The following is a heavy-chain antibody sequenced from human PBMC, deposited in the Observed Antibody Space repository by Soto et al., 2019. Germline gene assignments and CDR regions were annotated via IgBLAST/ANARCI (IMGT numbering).Heavy chain of an antibody. Sequence: QVQLQESGPGLMKSSESLSLTCTVSGGSVSSDTHYWSWIRQPPGKRLEWIGFIYSSGSTNYNPSLKSRVTMSVDTSKNQFSLKLRSVIVADTAVYHCARFVRSCSGTTCYTRADVWGQGTTVTLSS. CDR1: GGSVSSDTHY. J-gene: IGHJ6*02. V-gene: IGHV4-61*01. D-gene: IGHD2-2*02. CDR3: ARFVRSCSGTTCYTRADV. CDR2: IYSSGST.